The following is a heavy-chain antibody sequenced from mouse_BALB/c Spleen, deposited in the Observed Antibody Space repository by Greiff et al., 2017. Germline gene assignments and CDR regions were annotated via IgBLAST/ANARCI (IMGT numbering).Heavy chain of an antibody. Sequence: EVMLVESGGGLVQPGGSLKLSCAASGFTFSSYGMSWVRQTPDKRLELVAPINSNGGSTYYPDSVKGRFTISRDNAKNTLYLHMSSLKSEDTAMYYCARDKDYGSSSWFAYWGQGTLVTVSA. CDR2: INSNGGST. CDR1: GFTFSSYG. J-gene: IGHJ3*01. V-gene: IGHV5-6-3*01. CDR3: ARDKDYGSSSWFAY. D-gene: IGHD1-1*01.